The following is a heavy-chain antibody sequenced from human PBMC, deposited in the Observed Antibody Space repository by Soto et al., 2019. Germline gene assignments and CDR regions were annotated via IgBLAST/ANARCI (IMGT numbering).Heavy chain of an antibody. CDR2: ISFDGSKK. D-gene: IGHD2-15*01. J-gene: IGHJ4*02. CDR1: GFTFSNYG. V-gene: IGHV3-30*18. Sequence: QVSLVESGGGVVQPGRSLRLSCAASGFTFSNYGMPWVRQAPGKGLEWVAVISFDGSKKYHGDSVQGRFTVSRDNSQNTLYLQVNSLRSEDTAVYYCVKSKDLGGIDFKVDHWGQGTLVTVSS. CDR3: VKSKDLGGIDFKVDH.